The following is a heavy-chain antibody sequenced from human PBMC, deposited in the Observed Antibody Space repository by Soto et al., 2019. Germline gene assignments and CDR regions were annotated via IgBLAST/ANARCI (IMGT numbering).Heavy chain of an antibody. D-gene: IGHD3-10*01. CDR1: GFTFSGSA. V-gene: IGHV3-73*01. CDR2: IRSKANSYAT. Sequence: PGGSLRLSCAASGFTFSGSAMHWVRQASGKGLEWVGRIRSKANSYATAYAASVKGRFTISRDDSKNTAYLQMNSLKTEDTAVYYCTTVLLWFGEFNYGMDVWGQGTTVTVSS. CDR3: TTVLLWFGEFNYGMDV. J-gene: IGHJ6*02.